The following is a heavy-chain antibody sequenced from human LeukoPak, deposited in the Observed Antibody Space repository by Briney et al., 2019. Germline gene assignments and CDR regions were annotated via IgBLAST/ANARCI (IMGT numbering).Heavy chain of an antibody. CDR1: GGSISSYY. CDR3: ARMLYCSGSSCSWYYFDY. V-gene: IGHV4-4*07. Sequence: PSETLSLTCTVSGGSISSYYWSWIRQPAGKGLEWIGRIYTSGSTNYNPSLKSRVTMSVDTSKNQFSLKLSSVTAADTAVYYCARMLYCSGSSCSWYYFDYWGQGTLVTVSS. J-gene: IGHJ4*02. CDR2: IYTSGST. D-gene: IGHD2-15*01.